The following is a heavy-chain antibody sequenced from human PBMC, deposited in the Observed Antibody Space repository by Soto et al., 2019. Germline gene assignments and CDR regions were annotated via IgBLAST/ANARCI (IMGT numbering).Heavy chain of an antibody. CDR1: GYTFTSYD. CDR2: INPTSEYT. CDR3: ARGQIFGVVIPTFDY. Sequence: ASVKVSCKASGYTFTSYDINWVRQAPGQGLEWVGWINPTSEYTAHAQKFQGRVTLTREISTATAYMELSSLTSEDTAVYYCARGQIFGVVIPTFDYWGQGTLVTVSS. D-gene: IGHD3-3*01. V-gene: IGHV1-8*01. J-gene: IGHJ4*02.